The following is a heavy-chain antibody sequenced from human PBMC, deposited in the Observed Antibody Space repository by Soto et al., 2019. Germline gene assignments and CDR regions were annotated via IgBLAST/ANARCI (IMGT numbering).Heavy chain of an antibody. CDR3: ARSPSSRNSYYYYGMDV. V-gene: IGHV1-8*01. D-gene: IGHD4-4*01. CDR1: GYTFTSYD. J-gene: IGHJ6*02. CDR2: MNPNSGNT. Sequence: ASVKVSCKASGYTFTSYDINWVRQATGQGLEWMGWMNPNSGNTGYAQKFQGRVTMTRNTSISTAYMELSSLRSEDTAVYYCARSPSSRNSYYYYGMDVWGQGTTVAVSS.